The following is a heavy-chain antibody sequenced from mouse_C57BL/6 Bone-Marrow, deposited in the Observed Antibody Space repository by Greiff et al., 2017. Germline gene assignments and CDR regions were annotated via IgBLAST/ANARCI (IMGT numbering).Heavy chain of an antibody. D-gene: IGHD1-1*01. V-gene: IGHV1-81*01. CDR3: ARGTVVAPRFAY. J-gene: IGHJ3*01. CDR1: GYTFTSYG. Sequence: QVQLQQSGAELARPGASVKLSCKASGYTFTSYGISWVKQRTGQGLEWIGEIYPRSGNNYYNEKFKGKATLTADKSSSTAYMELRSLTSEDSAVYFCARGTVVAPRFAYWGQGTLVTVSA. CDR2: IYPRSGNN.